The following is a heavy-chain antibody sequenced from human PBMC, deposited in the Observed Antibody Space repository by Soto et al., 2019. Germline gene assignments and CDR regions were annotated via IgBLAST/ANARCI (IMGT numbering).Heavy chain of an antibody. V-gene: IGHV1-8*01. D-gene: IGHD5-12*01. Sequence: ASVKVSCKASGYTFTSYDINWVRQATGQGLEWMGWMNPNSGNTGYAQKFQGRVTMTRNTSISTAYMELSSLRSEDTAVYYWARGGKYSGYDFKGGVDYYYYMDVWGKGTTVTVSS. CDR2: MNPNSGNT. CDR3: ARGGKYSGYDFKGGVDYYYYMDV. J-gene: IGHJ6*03. CDR1: GYTFTSYD.